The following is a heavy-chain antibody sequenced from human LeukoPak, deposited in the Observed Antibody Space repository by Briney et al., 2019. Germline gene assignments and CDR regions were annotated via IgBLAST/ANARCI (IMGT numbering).Heavy chain of an antibody. CDR2: ISSSSSYI. J-gene: IGHJ4*02. V-gene: IGHV3-21*01. D-gene: IGHD6-13*01. CDR1: GFTFSSYS. Sequence: GGSLRLSCAASGFTFSSYSMNWVRQAPGKGLEWVSSISSSSSYIYYADSVKGRFTISRDNAKNSLYLQMNSLRAEDTAVYYCARELFSVPQLGPTNYWGQGTLVTVSS. CDR3: ARELFSVPQLGPTNY.